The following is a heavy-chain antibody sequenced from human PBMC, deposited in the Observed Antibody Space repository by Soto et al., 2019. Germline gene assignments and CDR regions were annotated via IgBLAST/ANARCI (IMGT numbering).Heavy chain of an antibody. V-gene: IGHV3-7*03. Sequence: GGSLRLSCAASGFTFSSYWMSWVRQAPGKGLEWVANIKQDGSEKYYVDSVKGRFTISRDNAKNSLYLQMNSLRAEDTAVYYCARDMIVVVINSLFDYWGQGTLVTV. J-gene: IGHJ4*02. CDR3: ARDMIVVVINSLFDY. CDR2: IKQDGSEK. CDR1: GFTFSSYW. D-gene: IGHD3-22*01.